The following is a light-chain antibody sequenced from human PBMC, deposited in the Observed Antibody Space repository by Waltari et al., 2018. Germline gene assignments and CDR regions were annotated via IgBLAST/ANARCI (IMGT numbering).Light chain of an antibody. CDR2: KAS. Sequence: DIKMTQYPSPLSAPVGDRFTITCRASQSISNWLAWYQQKPGKAPKLLIYKASTLESGVPSRFSGSGSGTEFTLTISSLQPDDFATYYCQQYNSYSLLTFGGGTKVEIK. CDR3: QQYNSYSLLT. V-gene: IGKV1-5*03. J-gene: IGKJ4*01. CDR1: QSISNW.